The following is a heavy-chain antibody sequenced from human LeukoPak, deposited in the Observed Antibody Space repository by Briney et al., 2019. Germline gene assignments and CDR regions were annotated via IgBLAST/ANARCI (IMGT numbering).Heavy chain of an antibody. J-gene: IGHJ4*02. CDR2: ISTSTTTI. CDR1: GFTFSSYS. Sequence: GGSLRLSCEASGFTFSSYSMNWVRQAPGKGQEWISYISTSTTTIYYANSVKGRFTISRDNAKKSLYLQMNSLRVEDTGVYYCASWGEGALNNWGQGTLVTVSS. D-gene: IGHD1-26*01. CDR3: ASWGEGALNN. V-gene: IGHV3-48*01.